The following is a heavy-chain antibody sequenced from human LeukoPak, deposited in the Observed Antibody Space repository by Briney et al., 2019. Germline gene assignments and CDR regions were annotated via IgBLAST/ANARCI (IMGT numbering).Heavy chain of an antibody. V-gene: IGHV4-61*01. CDR2: IYYSGST. D-gene: IGHD3-22*01. Sequence: ASETLSLTCIVSGYSISSGYYWSWLRQPPGKGLEGIGYIYYSGSTNYNPSPKSRVTISVDTSKNQFSLKLSSVTAADTAVYYCARAFYDSSGYYLVDYWGQGTLVTVSS. CDR1: GYSISSGYY. CDR3: ARAFYDSSGYYLVDY. J-gene: IGHJ4*02.